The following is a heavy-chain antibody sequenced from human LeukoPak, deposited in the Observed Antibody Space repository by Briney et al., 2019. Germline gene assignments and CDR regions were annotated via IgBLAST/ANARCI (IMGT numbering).Heavy chain of an antibody. CDR1: GFTFSSYW. Sequence: PGGTLRLSCAASGFTFSSYWMPWVRQAPGKGLVWVSRINSDGSSTSYADSVKGRFTISRDNAKNTLYLQMNSLRAEDTAVYYCARTRLDSSGYYDWGQGTLVTVSS. V-gene: IGHV3-74*01. CDR2: INSDGSST. J-gene: IGHJ4*02. CDR3: ARTRLDSSGYYD. D-gene: IGHD3-22*01.